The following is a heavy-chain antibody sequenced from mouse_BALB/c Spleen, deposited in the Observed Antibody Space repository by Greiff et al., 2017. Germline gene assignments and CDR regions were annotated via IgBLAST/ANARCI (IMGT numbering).Heavy chain of an antibody. J-gene: IGHJ2*01. V-gene: IGHV5-15*01. CDR1: GFTFSDYG. D-gene: IGHD1-1*01. Sequence: EVKLVESGGGLVQPGGSRKLSCAASGFTFSDYGMAWVRQAPGKGPEWVAFISNLAYSIYYADTVTGRFTISRENAKNTLYLQMSSLKSEDTAMYYCARHYYGSRSFDYWGQGTTLTVSS. CDR3: ARHYYGSRSFDY. CDR2: ISNLAYSI.